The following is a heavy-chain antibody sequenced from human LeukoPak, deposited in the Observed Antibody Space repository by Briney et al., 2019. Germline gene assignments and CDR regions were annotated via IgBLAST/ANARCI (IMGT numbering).Heavy chain of an antibody. CDR1: GGSISNYY. CDR3: ARDRIASRMIDY. CDR2: IYYSGST. J-gene: IGHJ4*02. Sequence: SETLSLTCTVSGGSISNYYWNWIRQPPGKGLEWIGYIYYSGSTYYNPSLKSRVTISVDTSKNQFSLKLSSVTAADTAVYYCARDRIASRMIDYWGQGTLVTVSS. D-gene: IGHD5-24*01. V-gene: IGHV4-59*06.